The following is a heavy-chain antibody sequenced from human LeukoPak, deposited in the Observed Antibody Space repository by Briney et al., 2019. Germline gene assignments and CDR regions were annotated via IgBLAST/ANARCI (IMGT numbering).Heavy chain of an antibody. D-gene: IGHD6-13*01. J-gene: IGHJ6*03. V-gene: IGHV1-2*02. CDR2: INPNSGGT. CDR1: GYTLTGYY. Sequence: ASVKVSCKASGYTLTGYYMNWVRQAPGQGLEWMGWINPNSGGTNYGQKFQGRVTMTRDTSISIVYMELSRLRSDDTAVYYCARVHEGLSGGSWYLPQYYYYYYMDVWGKGTTVTISS. CDR3: ARVHEGLSGGSWYLPQYYYYYYMDV.